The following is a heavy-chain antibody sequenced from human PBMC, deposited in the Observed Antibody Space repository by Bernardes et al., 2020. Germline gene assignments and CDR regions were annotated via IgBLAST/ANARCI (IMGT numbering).Heavy chain of an antibody. D-gene: IGHD4-4*01. CDR1: GFTFSDYY. Sequence: GGSPRLSCAASGFTFSDYYMSWIRQAPGKGLEWVSYISSSGSTIYYADSVKGRFTISRDNAKNSLYLQMNSLRAEDTAVYYCARIYSTYNWFDPWGQGTLVTVSS. CDR3: ARIYSTYNWFDP. V-gene: IGHV3-11*01. CDR2: ISSSGSTI. J-gene: IGHJ5*02.